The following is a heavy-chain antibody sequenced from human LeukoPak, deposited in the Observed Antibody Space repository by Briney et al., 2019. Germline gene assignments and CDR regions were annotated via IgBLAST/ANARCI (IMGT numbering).Heavy chain of an antibody. D-gene: IGHD2-2*03. CDR1: GFTFGDYA. CDR2: IKQDGSEK. Sequence: PGGSLRLSCTASGFTFGDYAMSWVRQAPGKGLEWVANIKQDGSEKYYVDSVKGRFTISRDNAKNSLYLQMDSLRAEDTAVYYCARLDIVVVPAASASSYYFDYWGQGTLVTVSS. J-gene: IGHJ4*02. CDR3: ARLDIVVVPAASASSYYFDY. V-gene: IGHV3-7*01.